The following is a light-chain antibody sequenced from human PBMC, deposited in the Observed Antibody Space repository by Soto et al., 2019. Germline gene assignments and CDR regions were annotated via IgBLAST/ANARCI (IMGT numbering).Light chain of an antibody. CDR1: QSISSW. J-gene: IGKJ2*01. Sequence: DIQMTQSPSTLSASVGDRVTITCRASQSISSWLAWYQQKPGEAPRFLIYKASSLESGVPSRFSGSGSGTEFTLTISSLQPDDFATYYCQQYNSYPYTFGQGTKVDI. V-gene: IGKV1-5*03. CDR2: KAS. CDR3: QQYNSYPYT.